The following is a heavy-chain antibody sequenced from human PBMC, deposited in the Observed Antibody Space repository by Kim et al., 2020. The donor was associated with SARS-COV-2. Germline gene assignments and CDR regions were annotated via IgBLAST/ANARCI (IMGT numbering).Heavy chain of an antibody. D-gene: IGHD3-9*01. V-gene: IGHV3-7*01. CDR1: GFTFTNYW. CDR3: VRTLVHGYGMDV. CDR2: IKPDGSET. J-gene: IGHJ6*02. Sequence: GGSLRLSCVASGFTFTNYWMSWVRHAPGKGLEWVSRIKPDGSETFYADSVKGRFTISRDNAKNSLYLQMNSLRDEDTAVYYCVRTLVHGYGMDVWGQGTT.